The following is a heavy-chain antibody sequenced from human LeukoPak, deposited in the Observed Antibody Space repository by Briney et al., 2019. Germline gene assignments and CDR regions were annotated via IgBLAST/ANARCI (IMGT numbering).Heavy chain of an antibody. CDR3: ARGVSQFDY. D-gene: IGHD2/OR15-2a*01. CDR1: GGSFSSYY. CDR2: IDNSGST. J-gene: IGHJ4*02. Sequence: SETLSLTCAVYGGSFSSYYWSWIRQPPGKGLEWIGYIDNSGSTNYNPSLKTRVTISVDTSKNQFSLKLTSVTAADTAVYYCARGVSQFDYWGQGTLVTVSS. V-gene: IGHV4-59*01.